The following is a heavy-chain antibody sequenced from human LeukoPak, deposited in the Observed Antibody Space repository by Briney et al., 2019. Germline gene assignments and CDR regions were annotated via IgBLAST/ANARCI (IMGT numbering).Heavy chain of an antibody. CDR1: GFTFSSYE. V-gene: IGHV3-48*03. CDR2: ISGTGSNI. J-gene: IGHJ4*02. CDR3: ARLFSGYYYVFDY. Sequence: GGSLRLSCAASGFTFSSYEINWVRQAPGKGLEWVSYISGTGSNIYYADSVKGRFTMSRDNAKNSLFLQMNILRAEDTAVYYCARLFSGYYYVFDYWGQGTLVTVSS. D-gene: IGHD3-22*01.